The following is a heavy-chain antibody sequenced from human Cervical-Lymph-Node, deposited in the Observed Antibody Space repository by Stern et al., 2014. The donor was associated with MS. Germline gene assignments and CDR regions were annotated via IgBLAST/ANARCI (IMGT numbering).Heavy chain of an antibody. Sequence: QVQLVESGPGLVKPSQTLSLTCTVSGGSISSSGYYWSWIRQPADKGLEWIGRIHDSGSTYYNPSLKSRVTTSMDTTQNPFSLKLPSVTAADTAVYYCATTRWDLFTWNWFDPWGQGTLVTVSS. V-gene: IGHV4-61*02. J-gene: IGHJ5*02. CDR2: IHDSGST. CDR1: GGSISSSGYY. CDR3: ATTRWDLFTWNWFDP. D-gene: IGHD1-26*01.